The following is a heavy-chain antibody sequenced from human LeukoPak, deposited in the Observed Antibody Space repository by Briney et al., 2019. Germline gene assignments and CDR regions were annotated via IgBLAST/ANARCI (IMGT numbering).Heavy chain of an antibody. D-gene: IGHD3-10*01. CDR3: ARALSGSLYFDY. J-gene: IGHJ4*02. CDR1: GASISPYY. CDR2: LYPSGSS. Sequence: SETLSLTCTVSGASISPYYWNWIRQPAGKGLEWIGRLYPSGSSDYNPSLKSRVSISVGTSNNQFSRRVTSVTAADTAIYYCARALSGSLYFDYWGQGILVTVSA. V-gene: IGHV4-4*07.